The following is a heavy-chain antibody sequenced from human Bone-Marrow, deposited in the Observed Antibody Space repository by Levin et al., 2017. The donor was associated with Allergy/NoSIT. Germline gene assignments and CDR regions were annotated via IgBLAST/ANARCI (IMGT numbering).Heavy chain of an antibody. Sequence: GESLKISCAASGFTFSSYSMNWVRQAPGKGLEWVSYISSSSSTIYYADSVKGRFTISRDNAKNSLYLQMNSLRDEDTAVYYCASSRKSTSGWFDPWGQGTLVTVSS. CDR3: ASSRKSTSGWFDP. CDR1: GFTFSSYS. V-gene: IGHV3-48*02. D-gene: IGHD1-14*01. J-gene: IGHJ5*02. CDR2: ISSSSSTI.